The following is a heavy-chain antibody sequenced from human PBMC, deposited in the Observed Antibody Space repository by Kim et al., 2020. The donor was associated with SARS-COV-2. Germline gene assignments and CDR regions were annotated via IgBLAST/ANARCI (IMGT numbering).Heavy chain of an antibody. CDR3: ASGGGSYDY. Sequence: SETLSLTCTVSGGSISSSSYYWGWIRQPPGKGLEWIGSIYYSGSTYYNPSLKSRVTISVDTSKNQFSLKLSSVTAADTAVYYCASGGGSYDYWGQGTLVTVSS. CDR1: GGSISSSSYY. J-gene: IGHJ4*02. D-gene: IGHD1-26*01. V-gene: IGHV4-39*07. CDR2: IYYSGST.